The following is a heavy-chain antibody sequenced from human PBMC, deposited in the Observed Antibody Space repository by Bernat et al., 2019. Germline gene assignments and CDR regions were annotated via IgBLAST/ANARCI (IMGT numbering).Heavy chain of an antibody. Sequence: QVQLQQWGAGLLKPSETLSLTCAVYGGSFSGYYWSWIRQPPGKGLEWIGEINHSGSTNYNPSLKSRVTISVDTSKNQFSLKLSSVTAADTAVYYCARVRTSGWTEDWGQGTLVTVSS. CDR3: ARVRTSGWTED. J-gene: IGHJ4*02. CDR2: INHSGST. CDR1: GGSFSGYY. V-gene: IGHV4-34*01. D-gene: IGHD6-19*01.